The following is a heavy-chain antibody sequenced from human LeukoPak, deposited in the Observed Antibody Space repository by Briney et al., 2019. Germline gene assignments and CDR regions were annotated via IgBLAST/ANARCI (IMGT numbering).Heavy chain of an antibody. D-gene: IGHD3-22*01. CDR1: GGSISSSSYY. J-gene: IGHJ3*02. CDR2: IYYSGST. Sequence: PSETLSLTCTVSGGSISSSSYYWGWIRQPPGKGLEWIGSIYYSGSTNYNPSLKSRVTISVDTSKNQFSLKLSSVTAADTAVYYCASTKMIVVVCCAFDIWGQGTMVTVSS. CDR3: ASTKMIVVVCCAFDI. V-gene: IGHV4-39*07.